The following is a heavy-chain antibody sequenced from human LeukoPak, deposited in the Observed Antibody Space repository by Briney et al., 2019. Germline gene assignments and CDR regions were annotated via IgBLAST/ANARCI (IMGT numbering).Heavy chain of an antibody. V-gene: IGHV7-4-1*02. J-gene: IGHJ6*03. Sequence: ASVKVSCKASGYTFTSYDITWVRQATGQGLEWMGWINTNTGNPTYAQDFTGRFVFSLETSVTTAYLQISSLEAEDTAVYYCARGRGSSSRLGYSYYYMDVWGKGTTVTVSS. CDR2: INTNTGNP. D-gene: IGHD1-26*01. CDR3: ARGRGSSSRLGYSYYYMDV. CDR1: GYTFTSYD.